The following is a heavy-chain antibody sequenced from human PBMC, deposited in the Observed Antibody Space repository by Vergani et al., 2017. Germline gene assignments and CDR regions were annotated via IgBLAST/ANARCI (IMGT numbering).Heavy chain of an antibody. D-gene: IGHD6-19*01. CDR2: INAGNGNT. J-gene: IGHJ3*02. V-gene: IGHV1-3*01. Sequence: QVQLVQSGAEVRKPGASVKVSCKASGYTFTTYAMHWVRQAPGQRLEWMGWINAGNGNTKCSQKFQGRVTITRDTSASTAYMELSSLRFEDTAVYYCAIDASMGGWHGGIAFDIWGQGTMVTVSS. CDR1: GYTFTTYA. CDR3: AIDASMGGWHGGIAFDI.